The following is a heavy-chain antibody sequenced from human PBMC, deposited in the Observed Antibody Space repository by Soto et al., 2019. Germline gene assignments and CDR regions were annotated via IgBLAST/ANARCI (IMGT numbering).Heavy chain of an antibody. V-gene: IGHV1-69*01. Sequence: QVQLVQSGAEVKKPGSSVKVSCKASGGTFSSYSINWVRQAPGQGLEWMGEIIPIFGTANYAQKFQGRVTITADESTSTAYMELSSLRSEDKAVYYCARDGGRHSGGIDYWGQGTLVPVSS. CDR1: GGTFSSYS. D-gene: IGHD1-26*01. CDR2: IIPIFGTA. CDR3: ARDGGRHSGGIDY. J-gene: IGHJ4*02.